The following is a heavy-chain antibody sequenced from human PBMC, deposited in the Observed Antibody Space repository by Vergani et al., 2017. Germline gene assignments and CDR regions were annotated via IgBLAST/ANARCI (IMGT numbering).Heavy chain of an antibody. V-gene: IGHV1-69*13. CDR3: ARDRGFIVATPMTYYGMDV. Sequence: QVQLVQSGAEVKKPGSSVKVSCKASGGTFSSCAISWVRQAPGQGLEWMGRIIPIFGTANYAQKFQGRVTITADESTSTAYMELSSLRSEDTAVYYCARDRGFIVATPMTYYGMDVWGQGTTVTVSS. D-gene: IGHD5-12*01. CDR2: IIPIFGTA. J-gene: IGHJ6*02. CDR1: GGTFSSCA.